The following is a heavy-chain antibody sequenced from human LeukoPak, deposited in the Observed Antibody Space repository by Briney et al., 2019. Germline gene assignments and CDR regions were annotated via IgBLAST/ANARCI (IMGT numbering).Heavy chain of an antibody. Sequence: PSETLSLTCTVSGGSISSGGYYWSWIRQHPGKGLEWIGYIYYSGSTYYNPSLKSRVTISVDTSKNQLSLKLSSVTAADTAVYYCARDRAVYVAGMDVWGQGTTVTVSS. V-gene: IGHV4-31*03. CDR3: ARDRAVYVAGMDV. CDR1: GGSISSGGYY. J-gene: IGHJ6*02. CDR2: IYYSGST. D-gene: IGHD2-8*01.